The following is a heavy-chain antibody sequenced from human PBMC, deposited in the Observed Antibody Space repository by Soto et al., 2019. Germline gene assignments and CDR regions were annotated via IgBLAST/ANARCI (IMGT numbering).Heavy chain of an antibody. CDR3: ARASTRYFDWLSAFDP. CDR2: IYYSGST. CDR1: GGSVSSGSYY. J-gene: IGHJ5*02. Sequence: SETLSLTCTVSGGSVSSGSYYWSWIRQPPGKGLEWIGYIYYSGSTNYNPSLKSRVTISVDTSKNQFSLKLSSVTAADTAVYYCARASTRYFDWLSAFDPWGQGTLVTVSS. V-gene: IGHV4-61*01. D-gene: IGHD3-9*01.